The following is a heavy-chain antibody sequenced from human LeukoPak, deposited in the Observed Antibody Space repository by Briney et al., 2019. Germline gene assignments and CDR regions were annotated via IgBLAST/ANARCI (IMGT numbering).Heavy chain of an antibody. D-gene: IGHD6-13*01. CDR2: IYSGGST. V-gene: IGHV3-66*04. CDR1: GFTVSSNY. CDR3: ARQGYPNAFDI. Sequence: PGGSLRLSCAASGFTVSSNYMSWVRQAPGKGLEWVSVIYSGGSTCYADSVKGRFTISRDNSKNTLYLQMNSLRAEDTAVYYCARQGYPNAFDIWGQGTMVTVSS. J-gene: IGHJ3*02.